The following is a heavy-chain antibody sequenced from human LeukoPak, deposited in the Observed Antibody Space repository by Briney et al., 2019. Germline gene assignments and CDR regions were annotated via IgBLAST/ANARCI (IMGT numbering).Heavy chain of an antibody. CDR1: GGTFSSYA. D-gene: IGHD3-10*01. Sequence: SVRVSCTASGGTFSSYAISWVRQTPGQGLEWMGRIIPILGIANYAQKFQGRVTITADKSTSTAYMELSSLRSEDTAVYYCARSGSDGSGSYYNNWFDPWGQGTLVTVSS. CDR3: ARSGSDGSGSYYNNWFDP. J-gene: IGHJ5*02. V-gene: IGHV1-69*04. CDR2: IIPILGIA.